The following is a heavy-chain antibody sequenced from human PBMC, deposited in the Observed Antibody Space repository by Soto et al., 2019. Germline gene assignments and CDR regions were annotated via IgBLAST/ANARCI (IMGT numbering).Heavy chain of an antibody. V-gene: IGHV1-2*02. Sequence: ASVKVSCKTSGYIFTGHYLHWLRQAPGQGLEWMGWISPNNGDTDYAQKFQGRVTMTRETSMNTAYMDLSGLTFDDTAVYYCARGGSMTVAVKIDFDIWGQGTMVTVSS. CDR3: ARGGSMTVAVKIDFDI. J-gene: IGHJ3*02. D-gene: IGHD3-22*01. CDR1: GYIFTGHY. CDR2: ISPNNGDT.